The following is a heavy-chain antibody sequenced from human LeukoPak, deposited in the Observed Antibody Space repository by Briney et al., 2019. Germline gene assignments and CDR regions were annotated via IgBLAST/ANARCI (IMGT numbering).Heavy chain of an antibody. CDR3: ARQLRAFDI. CDR1: GGSISSYY. J-gene: IGHJ3*02. V-gene: IGHV4-4*09. D-gene: IGHD5-24*01. CDR2: IYTSGST. Sequence: PSETLSLTCTVSGGSISSYYWSWIRQPPGEGLEWIGYIYTSGSTNYNPSLKSRVTISVDTSKNQFSLKLSSVTAADTAVYYCARQLRAFDIWGQGTMVTVSS.